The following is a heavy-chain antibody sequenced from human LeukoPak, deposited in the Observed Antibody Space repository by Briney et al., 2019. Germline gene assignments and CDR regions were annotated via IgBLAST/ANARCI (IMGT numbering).Heavy chain of an antibody. CDR1: GFTFSSYS. J-gene: IGHJ5*02. V-gene: IGHV3-21*01. CDR2: ISSSSSYI. Sequence: PGGSLRLSCAASGFTFSSYSMNWVRQAPGKGLEWVSSISSSSSYIYYADSVKGRFTISRDNAKNSLYLQMNSLRAEDTAVYYCAREGYYGSGGYYPNWFDPWGQGTLVTVSS. CDR3: AREGYYGSGGYYPNWFDP. D-gene: IGHD3-10*01.